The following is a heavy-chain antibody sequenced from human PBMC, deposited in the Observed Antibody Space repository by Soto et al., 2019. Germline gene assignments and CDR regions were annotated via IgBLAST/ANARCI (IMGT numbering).Heavy chain of an antibody. Sequence: PSETLSLTCTVLGGSISSYYWSWIRQPPGKGLEWIGYIYYSGSTNYNPSLKSRVTISVDTSKNQFSLKLSSVTAADTAVYYCARGYRSVAASLYFDYWGQGTLVTVSS. V-gene: IGHV4-59*01. CDR2: IYYSGST. CDR3: ARGYRSVAASLYFDY. D-gene: IGHD6-19*01. J-gene: IGHJ4*02. CDR1: GGSISSYY.